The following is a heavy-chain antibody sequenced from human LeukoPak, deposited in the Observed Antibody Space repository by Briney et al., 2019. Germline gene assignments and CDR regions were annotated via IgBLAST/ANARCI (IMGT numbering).Heavy chain of an antibody. CDR2: IYPGDSDT. J-gene: IGHJ4*02. CDR3: ARPTEYSSSYFDY. V-gene: IGHV5-51*01. D-gene: IGHD6-6*01. Sequence: GESLKISCKGSGYSFTNYWIAWVRQMPGKGLEWMGIIYPGDSDTRYSPSFQDQVTISADKSISTAYLQWSSLKASDTAMYYCARPTEYSSSYFDYWGQGTLVTVSS. CDR1: GYSFTNYW.